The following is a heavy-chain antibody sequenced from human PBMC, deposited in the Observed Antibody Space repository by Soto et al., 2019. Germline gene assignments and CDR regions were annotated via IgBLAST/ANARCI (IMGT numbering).Heavy chain of an antibody. D-gene: IGHD3-9*01. CDR3: AKVRQRFLDILTGATNFDS. CDR2: ISSDGDLR. CDR1: GFTFNNFA. J-gene: IGHJ4*02. V-gene: IGHV3-23*01. Sequence: EVHLLGSGGDLVKPGGSLRHSCEVSGFTFNNFAMSWVRQSTGKGLEWVSTISSDGDLRHYAESVKGRFTISRDNSKSSLFLQMNSLRAEDTALYFCAKVRQRFLDILTGATNFDSWGQGTLVTVSS.